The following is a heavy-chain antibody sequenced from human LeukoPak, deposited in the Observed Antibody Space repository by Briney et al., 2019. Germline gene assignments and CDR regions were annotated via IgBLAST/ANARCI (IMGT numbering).Heavy chain of an antibody. J-gene: IGHJ6*02. CDR2: IYYSGST. D-gene: IGHD7-27*01. CDR1: GGSISSYY. CDR3: AREPDWGYYGMDV. V-gene: IGHV4-59*12. Sequence: PSETLSLTCTVSGGSISSYYWSWIRQPPGKGLEWIGYIYYSGSTNYNPSLKSRVTISVDTSKNQFSLKLSSVTAADTAVYYCAREPDWGYYGMDVWGQGTTVTVSS.